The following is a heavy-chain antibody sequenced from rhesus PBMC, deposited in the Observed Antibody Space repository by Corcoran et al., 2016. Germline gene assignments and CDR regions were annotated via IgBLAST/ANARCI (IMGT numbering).Heavy chain of an antibody. CDR2: IGGSSGST. D-gene: IGHD4-23*01. Sequence: VQLHASGPGLVKPSETLSLPCAVSGCSIRGYYWTWIRQPPGQGREWIGYIGGSSGSTYYNPSLKSRVTMSTDTSKNQFSLKLSSVTAADTAVYYGARAKLGSTVTPDYWGQGVLVTVSS. J-gene: IGHJ4*01. CDR3: ARAKLGSTVTPDY. V-gene: IGHV4-165*02. CDR1: GCSIRGYY.